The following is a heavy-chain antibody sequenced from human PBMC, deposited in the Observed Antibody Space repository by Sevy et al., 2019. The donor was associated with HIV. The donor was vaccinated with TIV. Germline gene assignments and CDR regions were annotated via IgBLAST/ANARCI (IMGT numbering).Heavy chain of an antibody. Sequence: GGSLRLSCAASGFTFSSYAMHWVRQAPGKGLEWVAVISYDGNNKYYADSVKGRFTISRDNSKNTRYLQMNSLRAEDTAVYYCARDPRITIFGVVIGAEYFQHWGQGTLVTVSS. V-gene: IGHV3-30-3*01. J-gene: IGHJ1*01. CDR3: ARDPRITIFGVVIGAEYFQH. D-gene: IGHD3-3*01. CDR2: ISYDGNNK. CDR1: GFTFSSYA.